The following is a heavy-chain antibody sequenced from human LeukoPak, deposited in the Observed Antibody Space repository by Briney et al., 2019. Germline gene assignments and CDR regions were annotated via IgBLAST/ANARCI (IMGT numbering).Heavy chain of an antibody. D-gene: IGHD6-19*01. Sequence: SETLSLTCTVSGGSISSYYWSWIRQPPGKGLEWIGYIYYSGSTNYNPSLKSRVTISVDTSKNQFSLKLSSVTAADTAVYYCARDDSSGWLAFDYWGQGTLVTVSS. CDR2: IYYSGST. CDR3: ARDDSSGWLAFDY. J-gene: IGHJ4*02. V-gene: IGHV4-59*08. CDR1: GGSISSYY.